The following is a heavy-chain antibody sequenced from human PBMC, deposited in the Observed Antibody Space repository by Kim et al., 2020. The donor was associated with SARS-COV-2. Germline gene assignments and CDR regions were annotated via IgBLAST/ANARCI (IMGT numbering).Heavy chain of an antibody. V-gene: IGHV4-59*01. J-gene: IGHJ5*02. CDR1: GGSISSYY. CDR3: ARVIRITMVRGVPNWFDP. Sequence: SETLSLTCTVSGGSISSYYWSWIRQPPGKGLEWIGYIYYSGSTNYNPSLKSRVTISVDTSKNQFSLKLSSVTAADTAVYYCARVIRITMVRGVPNWFDPWGQGTLVTVSS. CDR2: IYYSGST. D-gene: IGHD3-10*01.